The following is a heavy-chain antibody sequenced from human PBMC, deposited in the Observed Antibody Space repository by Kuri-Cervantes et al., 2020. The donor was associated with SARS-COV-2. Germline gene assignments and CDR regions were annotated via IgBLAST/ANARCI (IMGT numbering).Heavy chain of an antibody. V-gene: IGHV3-30*02. CDR1: GFTFSSYG. CDR3: ARVSGSYSSPIDY. Sequence: GGSLRLSCAASGFTFSSYGMHWVRQAPGKGLEWVAFIRYDGNNKYYADSVKGRFTISRDNSKNTLYLQMNSLRAEDTAVYYCARVSGSYSSPIDYWGQGTLVTVSS. CDR2: IRYDGNNK. J-gene: IGHJ4*02. D-gene: IGHD1-26*01.